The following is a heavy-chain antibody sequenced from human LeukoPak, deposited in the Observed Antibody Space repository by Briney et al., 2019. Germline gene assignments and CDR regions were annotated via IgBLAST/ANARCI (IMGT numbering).Heavy chain of an antibody. J-gene: IGHJ6*03. CDR3: ARTPDPPLYYYMDV. CDR1: GGSISGYF. V-gene: IGHV4-59*01. CDR2: MYHSGGT. Sequence: SETLSLTCTVSGGSISGYFWTWIRQPPGKGLEWIGYMYHSGGTDYNPSLKSRVTISVDTSKNQFSLKLSSVTAADTAVYYCARTPDPPLYYYMDVWGKGTTVTVSS.